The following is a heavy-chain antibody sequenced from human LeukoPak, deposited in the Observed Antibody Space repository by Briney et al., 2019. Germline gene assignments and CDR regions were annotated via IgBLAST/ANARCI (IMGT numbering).Heavy chain of an antibody. CDR2: MSSSGTI. CDR3: ARGPSGDNNLWMDY. D-gene: IGHD1-20*01. CDR1: GFSLRSYE. J-gene: IGHJ4*02. Sequence: PGGSLRLSCAASGFSLRSYEMNWVRQAPGKGLEGVSYMSSSGTIYYADSVKGRFTISRDNAKNSLYLQINSLRAEDTAVYSCARGPSGDNNLWMDYWGQGILVTVSS. V-gene: IGHV3-48*03.